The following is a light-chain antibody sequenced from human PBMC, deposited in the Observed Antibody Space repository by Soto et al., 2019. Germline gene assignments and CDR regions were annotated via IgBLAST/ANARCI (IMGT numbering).Light chain of an antibody. CDR2: GES. V-gene: IGKV1-39*01. Sequence: DIQMTQSPSSLSASVGDRVTITCRASQTISRYLNWYQQKPGKAPKVLIYGESSLPSGVPSRFSGGGSGTDFTLTISSLQLEDFATYYCEQSYSTPRTFGQGTKVEIK. CDR1: QTISRY. CDR3: EQSYSTPRT. J-gene: IGKJ1*01.